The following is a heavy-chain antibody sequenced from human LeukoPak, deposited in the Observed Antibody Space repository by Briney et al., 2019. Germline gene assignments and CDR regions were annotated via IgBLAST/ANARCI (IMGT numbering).Heavy chain of an antibody. CDR2: INHSGST. Sequence: SSETLSLTCAVYGGSFSGYYWSWIRQPPGKGLEWIGEINHSGSTNYNPSLKSRVTISVDTSKNQFSLKLSSVTAADTAVYYCARSLQWATGAFDIWGQGTMVTVSS. D-gene: IGHD1-14*01. CDR1: GGSFSGYY. V-gene: IGHV4-34*01. CDR3: ARSLQWATGAFDI. J-gene: IGHJ3*02.